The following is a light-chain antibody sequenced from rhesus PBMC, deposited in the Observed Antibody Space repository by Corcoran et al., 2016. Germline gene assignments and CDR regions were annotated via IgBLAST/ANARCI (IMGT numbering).Light chain of an antibody. J-gene: IGKJ2*01. V-gene: IGKV1-21*01. CDR2: AAS. CDR3: QQYSSAAYS. Sequence: DIHMTQSPSSLSASVGDRVTITCQASQGISSWLAWYQPKPGNAPKLLIYAASSLQSGVPSRVSGSGSGTNFTLTISSLQPEDFVTYYCQQYSSAAYSFGQGTKVEIE. CDR1: QGISSW.